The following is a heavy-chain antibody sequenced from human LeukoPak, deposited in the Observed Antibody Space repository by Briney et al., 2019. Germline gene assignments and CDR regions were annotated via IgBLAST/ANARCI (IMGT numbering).Heavy chain of an antibody. J-gene: IGHJ6*03. D-gene: IGHD3-3*01. V-gene: IGHV1-2*02. Sequence: GASVKVSCKASGYTFTGYYMHWVRQAPGQGLEWMGWINPNSADTKYAQKFQGRVTMTRDTSIRTTYMELSRLRSDDTAVYYCARNDFWSGYPGSYMDVWGKGTTVTVSS. CDR3: ARNDFWSGYPGSYMDV. CDR2: INPNSADT. CDR1: GYTFTGYY.